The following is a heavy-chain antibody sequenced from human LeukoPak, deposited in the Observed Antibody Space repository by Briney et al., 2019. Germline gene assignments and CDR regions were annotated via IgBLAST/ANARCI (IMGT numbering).Heavy chain of an antibody. Sequence: GSLRLSCAVYGGSFSGYYWSWIRQPPGKGLEWIGEINHSGSTNYNPSLKSRVTISVDTSKNQFSLKLSSVAAADTAVYYCAREERFLEWLSPYYFDYWGQGTLVTVSS. CDR3: AREERFLEWLSPYYFDY. CDR2: INHSGST. V-gene: IGHV4-34*01. D-gene: IGHD3-3*01. J-gene: IGHJ4*02. CDR1: GGSFSGYY.